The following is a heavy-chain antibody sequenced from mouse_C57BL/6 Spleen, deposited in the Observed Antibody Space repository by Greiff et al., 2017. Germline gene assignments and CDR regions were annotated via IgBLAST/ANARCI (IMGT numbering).Heavy chain of an antibody. CDR2: IHPNSGST. CDR1: GYIFTSYW. Sequence: QVQLQQPGAELVKPGASVKLSCKASGYIFTSYWMHWVKQRPGQGLEWIGMIHPNSGSTNYNEKFKSKATLTVDKSSSTAYMQLSSLTSEDSAVYYCARRGYDGFSYAMDYWGQGTSVTVSS. J-gene: IGHJ4*01. CDR3: ARRGYDGFSYAMDY. V-gene: IGHV1-64*01. D-gene: IGHD2-2*01.